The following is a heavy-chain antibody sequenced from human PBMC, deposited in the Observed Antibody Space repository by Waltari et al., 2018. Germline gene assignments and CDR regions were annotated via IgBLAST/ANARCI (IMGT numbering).Heavy chain of an antibody. CDR3: ARGGIVGATPDAFDI. V-gene: IGHV4-59*01. CDR2: IYYSGRT. Sequence: QVQLQESGAGLVKPSETLSLTCTVSGGSISSYYWSWIRQPPGKGLEWIGFIYYSGRTNYNPSLNSRVTISVDTSKNQFSLKLSSVTAADTAVYYCARGGIVGATPDAFDIWGQGTMVTVSS. J-gene: IGHJ3*02. CDR1: GGSISSYY. D-gene: IGHD1-26*01.